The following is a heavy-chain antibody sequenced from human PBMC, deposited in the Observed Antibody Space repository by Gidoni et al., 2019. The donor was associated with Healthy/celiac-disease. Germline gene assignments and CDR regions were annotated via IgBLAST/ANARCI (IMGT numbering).Heavy chain of an antibody. CDR2: IRYDGSNK. D-gene: IGHD1-7*01. CDR3: AKDHAYELVKVRTYYFDY. CDR1: GFTFSSYG. J-gene: IGHJ4*02. V-gene: IGHV3-30*02. Sequence: QVQLVESGGGVVQPGGSLRLSCAASGFTFSSYGMHWVRQAPGKGLEWVAFIRYDGSNKYYADSVKGRFTISRDNSKNTLYLQMNSLRAEDTAVYYCAKDHAYELVKVRTYYFDYWGQGTLVTVSS.